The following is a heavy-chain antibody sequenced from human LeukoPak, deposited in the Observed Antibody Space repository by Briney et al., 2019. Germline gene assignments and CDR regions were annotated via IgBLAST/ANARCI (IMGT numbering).Heavy chain of an antibody. V-gene: IGHV1-46*01. CDR1: GYTFTSYY. J-gene: IGHJ4*02. Sequence: ASVKVSCKASGYTFTSYYMHWVRQAPGQGLEWMGIINPSGGSTSYAQKFQGRVTMTRDTSTSTAYMELRSPRSDDTAVYYCARLRGVANYYDSSGYDPYFDYWGQGTLVTVSS. CDR3: ARLRGVANYYDSSGYDPYFDY. D-gene: IGHD3-22*01. CDR2: INPSGGST.